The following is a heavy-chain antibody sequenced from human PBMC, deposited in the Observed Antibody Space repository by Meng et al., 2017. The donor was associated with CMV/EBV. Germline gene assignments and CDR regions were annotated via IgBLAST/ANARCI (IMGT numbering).Heavy chain of an antibody. Sequence: GGSLRLSWEASGFTFSSYSMNWVRQAPGKGLEWVSSISSSSSYIYYADSVKGRFTISRDNAKNSLYLQMNSLRAEDTAVYYCARGFSITALSDYWGQGTLVTVSS. V-gene: IGHV3-21*01. J-gene: IGHJ4*02. D-gene: IGHD1-14*01. CDR2: ISSSSSYI. CDR3: ARGFSITALSDY. CDR1: GFTFSSYS.